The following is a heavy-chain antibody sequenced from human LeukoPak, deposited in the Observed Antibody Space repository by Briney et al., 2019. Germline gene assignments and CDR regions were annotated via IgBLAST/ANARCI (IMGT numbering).Heavy chain of an antibody. CDR2: ISGSGGST. J-gene: IGHJ3*02. Sequence: GGSLRLSCAASGFSFSSYAMSWVRQAPGKGLEWVSAISGSGGSTYYADSVKGRFTISRDNSKNTLYLQMNSLRAEDTAVYYCAKDYDFWSGPPGHDAFDIWGQGTMVTVSS. V-gene: IGHV3-23*01. CDR1: GFSFSSYA. D-gene: IGHD3-3*01. CDR3: AKDYDFWSGPPGHDAFDI.